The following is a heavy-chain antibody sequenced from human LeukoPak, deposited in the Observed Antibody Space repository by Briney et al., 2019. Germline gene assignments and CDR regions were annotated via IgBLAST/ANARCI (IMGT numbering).Heavy chain of an antibody. CDR3: ARARSSSVLFDY. CDR1: GGSFSGYY. Sequence: SETLSLTCAVYGGSFSGYYWSWIRQPPGKGLEWIGEINHSGSTNYNPSLKGRVTISVDTSKNQFSLKLSSVTAADTAVYCCARARSSSVLFDYWGQGTLVTVSS. D-gene: IGHD6-6*01. CDR2: INHSGST. J-gene: IGHJ4*02. V-gene: IGHV4-34*01.